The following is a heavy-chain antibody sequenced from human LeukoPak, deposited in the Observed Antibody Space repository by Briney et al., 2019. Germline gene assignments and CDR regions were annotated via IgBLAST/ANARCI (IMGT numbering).Heavy chain of an antibody. CDR3: ARGLQGSGWYRFDY. Sequence: GASVKVSCKASGYTFTGYYMHWVRQAPGQGLEWMGWINPNSGGTNYAQKFQGRVTMTRDTSISTAYMELSRLRSDDTAVYYCARGLQGSGWYRFDYWGQGTLVTVSS. D-gene: IGHD6-19*01. CDR1: GYTFTGYY. J-gene: IGHJ4*02. CDR2: INPNSGGT. V-gene: IGHV1-2*02.